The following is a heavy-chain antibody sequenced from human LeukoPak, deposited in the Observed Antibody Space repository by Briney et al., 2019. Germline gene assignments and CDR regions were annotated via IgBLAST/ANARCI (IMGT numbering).Heavy chain of an antibody. Sequence: GGSLRLSCAASGFTFSNYNMNWVRQAPGKGLEWVSYLTSGSSAIYYADSVKGRFTISRDNSKNTLYLQMNSLRAEDTAVYYCAKDSGTMVRGVIDYWGQGTLVTVSS. D-gene: IGHD3-10*01. CDR2: LTSGSSAI. V-gene: IGHV3-48*01. CDR3: AKDSGTMVRGVIDY. J-gene: IGHJ4*02. CDR1: GFTFSNYN.